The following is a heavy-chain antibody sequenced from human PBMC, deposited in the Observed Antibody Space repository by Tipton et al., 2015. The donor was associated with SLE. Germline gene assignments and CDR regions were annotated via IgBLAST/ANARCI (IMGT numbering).Heavy chain of an antibody. V-gene: IGHV4-59*11. J-gene: IGHJ4*02. CDR3: ANYDYDSSVYNSVDY. CDR1: GGSLSDQY. Sequence: GLVKLSETLSLTCTVSGGSLSDQYWSWIRQPPGKGLEWIGYIFYSGSTNFTRTNYNPSLNSRFSISVDTSKNQFSLRLTSVTAADTAIYFWANYDYDSSVYNSVDYWVQGTLITVSS. D-gene: IGHD3-22*01. CDR2: IFYSGSTNFTRT.